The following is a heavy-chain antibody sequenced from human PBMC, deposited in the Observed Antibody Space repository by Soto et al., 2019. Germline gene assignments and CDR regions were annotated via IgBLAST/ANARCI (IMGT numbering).Heavy chain of an antibody. CDR3: ARSPYRVSYLAYFDY. CDR1: GFTFSSYG. Sequence: QVQLVESGGGVVQPGRSLRLSCAASGFTFSSYGMHWVRQAPGKGLEWVAVISYDGSNKYYADSVKGRFTISRDNSKNTLYLKMTSLRAEDPAVYYCARSPYRVSYLAYFDYWGQGTLVTVSS. D-gene: IGHD1-26*01. CDR2: ISYDGSNK. J-gene: IGHJ4*02. V-gene: IGHV3-30*03.